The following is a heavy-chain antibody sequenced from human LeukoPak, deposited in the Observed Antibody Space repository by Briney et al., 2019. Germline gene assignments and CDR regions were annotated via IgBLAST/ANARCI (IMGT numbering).Heavy chain of an antibody. J-gene: IGHJ5*02. CDR2: IHNSRGT. V-gene: IGHV4-31*03. Sequence: SETLSLTCTVSGASVSGGGYYWSWIRQHPGKGLEWIGSIHNSRGTSYNPSLESRLTISVDTSENQFFLKMSYVTAADTAMYYCGKVGGNSNSWGQGTLVTVSS. D-gene: IGHD4-23*01. CDR3: GKVGGNSNS. CDR1: GASVSGGGYY.